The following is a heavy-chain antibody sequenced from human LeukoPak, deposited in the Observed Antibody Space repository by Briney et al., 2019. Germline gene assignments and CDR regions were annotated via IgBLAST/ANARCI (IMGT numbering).Heavy chain of an antibody. V-gene: IGHV1-2*02. CDR1: GYTFTGYY. CDR2: INPNSGGT. J-gene: IGHJ5*02. Sequence: ASVKVSCKASGYTFTGYYMHWVRQAPGQGLEWMGWINPNSGGTNYAQKFQGRVTMTRDTSISTAYMELSRLRSDDTAVYYCARNSGYGKVYPCNWFDPWGQGTLVTVSS. D-gene: IGHD5-12*01. CDR3: ARNSGYGKVYPCNWFDP.